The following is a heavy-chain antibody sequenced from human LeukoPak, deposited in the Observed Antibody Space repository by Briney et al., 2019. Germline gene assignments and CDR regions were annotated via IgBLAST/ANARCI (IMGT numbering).Heavy chain of an antibody. Sequence: SQTLSLTFTVAGGSVSSGGYYWSWLRQPPGKGLEWIGDIYYSGSTNYTPSLKSRITISVDTSKNQFSLNLSSVTPADTAVYYCARGLRYSDYWGQGTLVTVSS. CDR1: GGSVSSGGYY. J-gene: IGHJ4*02. D-gene: IGHD3-9*01. CDR3: ARGLRYSDY. V-gene: IGHV4-61*08. CDR2: IYYSGST.